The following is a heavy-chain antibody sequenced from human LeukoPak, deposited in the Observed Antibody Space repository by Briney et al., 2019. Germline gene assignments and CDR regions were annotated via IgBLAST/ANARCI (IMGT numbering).Heavy chain of an antibody. D-gene: IGHD3-10*01. J-gene: IGHJ3*02. Sequence: TSETLSLTCAVSGGSFSGYYWNWIRQSPGKGLEWIGSIYYSGSTYYNPSLKNRVTISVDTSRNQFSLKLNSVTAADTAVYYCAKSNGYGLVDIWGQGTMVTVS. CDR3: AKSNGYGLVDI. V-gene: IGHV4-59*05. CDR1: GGSFSGYY. CDR2: IYYSGST.